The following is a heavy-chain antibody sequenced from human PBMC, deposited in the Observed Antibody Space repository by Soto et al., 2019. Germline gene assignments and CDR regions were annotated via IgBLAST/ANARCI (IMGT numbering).Heavy chain of an antibody. CDR3: ASMGYHYGSGSYPLDY. J-gene: IGHJ4*02. CDR2: IYYSGST. V-gene: IGHV4-30-4*01. Sequence: SETLSLTCTVSGGSISSGDYYWSWIRQPPGKGLEWIGYIYYSGSTYYNPSLKSRVTISVDTSKNQFSLNLRSVTAADTAVYYCASMGYHYGSGSYPLDYWGQGTLVT. D-gene: IGHD3-10*01. CDR1: GGSISSGDYY.